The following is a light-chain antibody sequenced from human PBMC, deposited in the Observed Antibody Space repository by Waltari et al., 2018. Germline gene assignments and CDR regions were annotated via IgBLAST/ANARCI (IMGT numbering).Light chain of an antibody. Sequence: QSVLAQPPSVSGAPGQRVTISCTGSSSNSGAGYDVHWSQQFPGTAPKLPIYLNRIRPSGVPDLFSGSKSGTSASLAITGLQAEDEADYYCQSYDITLTASVFGGGTKLTVL. CDR2: LNR. J-gene: IGLJ2*01. V-gene: IGLV1-40*01. CDR3: QSYDITLTASV. CDR1: SSNSGAGYD.